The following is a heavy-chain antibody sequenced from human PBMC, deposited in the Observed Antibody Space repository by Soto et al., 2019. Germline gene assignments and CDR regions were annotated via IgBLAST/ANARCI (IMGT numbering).Heavy chain of an antibody. D-gene: IGHD3-22*01. CDR2: IRSKAYGGTT. Sequence: EVQLVESGGGLVKPGRSLRLSCTASGFTFGDYAMSWFRQAPGKGLEWVGFIRSKAYGGTTEYAASVKGRFTISRDXSXSXXYLQMNSLKTEDTAVYYCTREAYYYDSSGYDNFDYWGQGTLVTVSS. J-gene: IGHJ4*02. CDR1: GFTFGDYA. CDR3: TREAYYYDSSGYDNFDY. V-gene: IGHV3-49*05.